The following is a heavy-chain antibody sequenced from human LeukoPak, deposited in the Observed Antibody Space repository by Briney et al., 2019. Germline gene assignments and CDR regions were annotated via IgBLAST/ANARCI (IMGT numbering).Heavy chain of an antibody. CDR2: INPNSGGT. D-gene: IGHD3-10*01. CDR3: AREMATMVRGEDAFDI. V-gene: IGHV1-2*02. J-gene: IGHJ3*02. Sequence: ASVKVSCKASGYTFTGCYMHWVRQAPGQGLEWMGWINPNSGGTNYAQKFQGRVTMTRDTSISTAYMELSRLRSDDTAVYYCAREMATMVRGEDAFDIWGQGTMVTVSS. CDR1: GYTFTGCY.